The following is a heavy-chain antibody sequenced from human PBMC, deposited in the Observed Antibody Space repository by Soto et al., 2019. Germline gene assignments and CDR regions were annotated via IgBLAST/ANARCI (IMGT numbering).Heavy chain of an antibody. D-gene: IGHD6-19*01. J-gene: IGHJ4*02. CDR3: AREYSSGWKTFDY. CDR2: ISGSGGGT. V-gene: IGHV3-23*01. CDR1: GFTFSSYA. Sequence: GGSLRLSCAASGFTFSSYAMSWVRQAPGKGLEWVSIISGSGGGTSYADSVKGRFTISRDNSKNTLYLQMNSLRAEDTAVYYCAREYSSGWKTFDYWGQRTLVTVSS.